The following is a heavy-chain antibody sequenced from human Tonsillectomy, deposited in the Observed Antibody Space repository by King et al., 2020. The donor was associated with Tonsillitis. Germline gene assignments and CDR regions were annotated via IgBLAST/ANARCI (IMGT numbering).Heavy chain of an antibody. J-gene: IGHJ4*02. Sequence: QLQESGPGLVKPSGTLSLTCAVSGGSTSSSNWWSWVRQPPGKGLEWIGEIHDSGSTKYNPSLKSRVTISVDKSKNQFSLKLSSVTAADTAVYYCARDIGYSSSWYSRWGQGTLVTVSS. CDR3: ARDIGYSSSWYSR. CDR2: IHDSGST. CDR1: GGSTSSSNW. V-gene: IGHV4-4*02. D-gene: IGHD6-13*01.